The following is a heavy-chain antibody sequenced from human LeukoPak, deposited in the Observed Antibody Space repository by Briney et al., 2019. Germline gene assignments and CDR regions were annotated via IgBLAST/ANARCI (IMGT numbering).Heavy chain of an antibody. CDR2: INQDGSEN. J-gene: IGHJ5*02. CDR3: ARASAGIAVVGRFDP. Sequence: GSLRLSCAASGFIFIRYWMSWLRQAPGKGLEWVANINQDGSENYYVDSVKGRFTISRDNVKNSLYLQMNSLRAEDTAVYYCARASAGIAVVGRFDPWGQGTLVTVSS. CDR1: GFIFIRYW. V-gene: IGHV3-7*01. D-gene: IGHD6-19*01.